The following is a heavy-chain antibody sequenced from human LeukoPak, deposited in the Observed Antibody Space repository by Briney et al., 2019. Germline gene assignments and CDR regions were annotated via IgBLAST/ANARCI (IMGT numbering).Heavy chain of an antibody. J-gene: IGHJ4*02. V-gene: IGHV1-2*06. Sequence: ASVKVSCKASGYTFTGYYMHWVRQASGQGLGWMGRINPNSGGTNYAQKFQGRVTMTRDTSISTAYMELSRLRSDDTAVYYCARDRGSSRNYYFDYWGQGTLVTVSS. CDR2: INPNSGGT. CDR1: GYTFTGYY. D-gene: IGHD6-13*01. CDR3: ARDRGSSRNYYFDY.